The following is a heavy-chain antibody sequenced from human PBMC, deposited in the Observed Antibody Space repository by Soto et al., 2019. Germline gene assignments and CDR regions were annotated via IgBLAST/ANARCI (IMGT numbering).Heavy chain of an antibody. Sequence: EVQLVESGGGLVQPGGSLTLSCAASGFSFSVYWMTWVRQAPGKGLEWVANIRPDGSGGNFLDSVKGRFSISRDNARNLLYLQMSGLRAGDTAVYYCATDGLSYARDHWGQGALVTVSS. J-gene: IGHJ4*02. D-gene: IGHD2-2*01. V-gene: IGHV3-7*01. CDR2: IRPDGSGG. CDR3: ATDGLSYARDH. CDR1: GFSFSVYW.